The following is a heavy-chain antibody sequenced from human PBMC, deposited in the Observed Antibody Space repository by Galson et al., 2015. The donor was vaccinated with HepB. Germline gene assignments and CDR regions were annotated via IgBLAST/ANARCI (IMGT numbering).Heavy chain of an antibody. CDR2: IFRDGST. Sequence: SETLSLTCTVSGASIGNYDWTWIRQAPGKGVEWIGHIFRDGSTSYNPSLKSRVSISVDTSKNQFSLKLNSVTAADTAVYYCARGGSRGGSAVGYFDYWGQGALVTVSS. V-gene: IGHV4-59*12. D-gene: IGHD3-10*01. CDR3: ARGGSRGGSAVGYFDY. CDR1: GASIGNYD. J-gene: IGHJ4*02.